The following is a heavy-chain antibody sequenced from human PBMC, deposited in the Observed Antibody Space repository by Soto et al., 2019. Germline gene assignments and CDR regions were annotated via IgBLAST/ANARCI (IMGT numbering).Heavy chain of an antibody. D-gene: IGHD3-16*01. J-gene: IGHJ4*02. Sequence: SETLSLTCAVYGGSFSGYYWSWIRQLPGKGLEWIGEINHSGSTNYNPSLKSRVTISVDTSKNQFSLKLSSVTAADTAVYYCARELRYAKYFDYWGQGTLVTVSS. V-gene: IGHV4-34*01. CDR1: GGSFSGYY. CDR2: INHSGST. CDR3: ARELRYAKYFDY.